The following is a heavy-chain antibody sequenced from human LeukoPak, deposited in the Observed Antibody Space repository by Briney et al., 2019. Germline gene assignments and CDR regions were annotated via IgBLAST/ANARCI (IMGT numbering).Heavy chain of an antibody. Sequence: GRSLRLSCAASGFTFSTYAMHWVRQGPGKGLEWVAVISYDGSNKYYADSVKGRFTISRDNSKNTLYLQMSSLSAEDTAVYYCDRTTTPHYYGSGSYALGYWGQGTLVTVPS. CDR3: DRTTTPHYYGSGSYALGY. D-gene: IGHD3-10*01. CDR1: GFTFSTYA. J-gene: IGHJ4*02. CDR2: ISYDGSNK. V-gene: IGHV3-30-3*01.